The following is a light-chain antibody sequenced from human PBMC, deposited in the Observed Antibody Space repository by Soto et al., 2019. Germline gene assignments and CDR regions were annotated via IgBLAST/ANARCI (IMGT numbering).Light chain of an antibody. Sequence: EIVMTQSPATLSVSPGERATLSCRASQSVSSNLAWYQQKPGQAPRLLIYGASTRATGIPARFSGSGSGTEFTLTISSLQSEDFAVYYCQQYKNWLALTFGGGTKVEIK. CDR2: GAS. J-gene: IGKJ4*01. CDR1: QSVSSN. V-gene: IGKV3-15*01. CDR3: QQYKNWLALT.